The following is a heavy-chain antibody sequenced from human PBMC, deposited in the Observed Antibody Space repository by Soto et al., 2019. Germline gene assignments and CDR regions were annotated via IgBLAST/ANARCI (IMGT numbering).Heavy chain of an antibody. D-gene: IGHD3-10*01. Sequence: KSXGSLRLCCAASGFTLSDYYMTWIRQAPGKGLEWISYISGSGTTIYYADSVRGRFTVSRDNAKNSLYLQMNSLRAEDTAVYYCASDPYYYASDYWGQGILVTVSS. CDR1: GFTLSDYY. CDR2: ISGSGTTI. J-gene: IGHJ4*02. V-gene: IGHV3-11*01. CDR3: ASDPYYYASDY.